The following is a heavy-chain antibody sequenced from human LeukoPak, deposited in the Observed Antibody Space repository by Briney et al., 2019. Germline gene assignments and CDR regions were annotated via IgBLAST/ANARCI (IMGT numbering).Heavy chain of an antibody. CDR3: ARDGLVGADDAFDI. CDR2: IIPIFGTA. J-gene: IGHJ3*02. D-gene: IGHD1-26*01. CDR1: GGTFISYA. Sequence: ASVKVSCKASGGTFISYAISWVRQAPGQGREWMGGIIPIFGTANYAQKFQGRDTINADESTSTAYMELSSLRSEDTAVYYCARDGLVGADDAFDIWGQGTMVTVSS. V-gene: IGHV1-69*13.